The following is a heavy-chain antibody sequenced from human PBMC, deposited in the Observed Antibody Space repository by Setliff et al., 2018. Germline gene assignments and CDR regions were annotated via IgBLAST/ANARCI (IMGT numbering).Heavy chain of an antibody. CDR3: ARHRAEDYYGSGTIIWGWFDP. V-gene: IGHV4-39*01. D-gene: IGHD3-10*01. J-gene: IGHJ5*02. CDR2: IFHSGST. Sequence: PSETLSLTCTVSGGSISSSSYYWGWIRQPPGKGLEWIGSIFHSGSTYYNPSLKSRVTISVDTSKNQFSLKLSSVTAADTAVYYCARHRAEDYYGSGTIIWGWFDPWGQGTLVTVSS. CDR1: GGSISSSSYY.